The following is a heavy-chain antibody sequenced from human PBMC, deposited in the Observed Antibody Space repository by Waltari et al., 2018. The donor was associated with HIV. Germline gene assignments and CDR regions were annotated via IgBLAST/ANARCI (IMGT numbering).Heavy chain of an antibody. V-gene: IGHV1-46*01. CDR1: GYTFTSYY. CDR2: SNPRGGST. J-gene: IGHJ2*01. D-gene: IGHD3-22*01. Sequence: QVQLVQSGAEVKKPGASVKVSCKASGYTFTSYYMHWVRQAPGQGLEWMGRSNPRGGSTSYAQKFQGRVTMTRDTSTSTVYMELSSLRSEDTAVYYCARDTAHDSTNYWYFDLWGRGTLVTVSS. CDR3: ARDTAHDSTNYWYFDL.